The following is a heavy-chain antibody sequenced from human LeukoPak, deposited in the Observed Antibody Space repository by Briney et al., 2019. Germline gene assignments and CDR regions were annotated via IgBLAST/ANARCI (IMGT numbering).Heavy chain of an antibody. CDR2: INHSGST. V-gene: IGHV4-34*01. J-gene: IGHJ4*02. Sequence: PSETLSLTCAVYGGSFSGYYWSWIRQPPGKGLEWIGEINHSGSTNYNPSLKSRVTISVDTSKNQSSLKLSSVTAADTAVYYCARARYSSGWYYYWGQGTLVTVSS. CDR3: ARARYSSGWYYY. D-gene: IGHD6-19*01. CDR1: GGSFSGYY.